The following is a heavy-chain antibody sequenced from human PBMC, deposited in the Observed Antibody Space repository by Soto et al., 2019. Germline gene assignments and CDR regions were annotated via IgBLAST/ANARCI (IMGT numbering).Heavy chain of an antibody. CDR2: FFIGGNT. J-gene: IGHJ4*02. CDR1: GGSISSSTYY. Sequence: PSETLSLTCTVSGGSISSSTYYWGWMRQPPGKGLEWIASFFIGGNTYYNPSLKSRVTISVDTSKNQFSLKLSSVTAADTAVYYCARHNYGSGSTYFDYWGQGTLVTVS. V-gene: IGHV4-39*01. CDR3: ARHNYGSGSTYFDY. D-gene: IGHD3-10*01.